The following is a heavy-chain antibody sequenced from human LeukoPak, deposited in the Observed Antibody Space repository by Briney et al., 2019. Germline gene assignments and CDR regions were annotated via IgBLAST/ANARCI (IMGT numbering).Heavy chain of an antibody. V-gene: IGHV4-59*01. CDR2: IYYSGST. CDR3: AGGRWLQLPYL. Sequence: PSETLSLTCTVSGGSISSYYWSWIRQPPGKGLEWIGYIYYSGSTNYNPSLKSRVTISVDTSKNQFSLNLSSVTAADTAVYFCAGGRWLQLPYLWGHGTLVTVSS. D-gene: IGHD5-24*01. CDR1: GGSISSYY. J-gene: IGHJ4*01.